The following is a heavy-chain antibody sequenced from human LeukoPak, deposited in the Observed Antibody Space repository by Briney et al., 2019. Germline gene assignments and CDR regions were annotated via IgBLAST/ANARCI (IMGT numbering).Heavy chain of an antibody. CDR3: ARGGPHYLARLDPFDF. D-gene: IGHD6-25*01. J-gene: IGHJ4*02. V-gene: IGHV4-34*01. CDR1: GGSFSGYY. Sequence: SETLSLTCAVYGGSFSGYYWTWIRQPPGRGLEWIGEIHHSGSTNYNPSLKSRVTISVDTSRNQFSLKLSSVTAADTAAYYCARGGPHYLARLDPFDFWGQGTLVTVSS. CDR2: IHHSGST.